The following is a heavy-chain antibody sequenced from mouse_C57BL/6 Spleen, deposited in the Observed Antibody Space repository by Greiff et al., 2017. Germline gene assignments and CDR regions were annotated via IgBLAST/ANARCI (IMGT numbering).Heavy chain of an antibody. J-gene: IGHJ2*01. V-gene: IGHV14-1*01. CDR2: IDPEDGDT. CDR3: TQFITTVVARDY. CDR1: GYTFTEYT. Sequence: VQLKESGAELVKPGASVKLSCTASGYTFTEYTIHWVKQRSGQGLEWIGRIDPEDGDTEYAPTFQGKATMTADTSSNTACLQLSRLTSEDTAVYYCTQFITTVVARDYWGQGTTLTVSS. D-gene: IGHD1-1*01.